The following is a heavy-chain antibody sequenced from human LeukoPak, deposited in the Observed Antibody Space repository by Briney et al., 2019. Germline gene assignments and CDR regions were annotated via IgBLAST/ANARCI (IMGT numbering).Heavy chain of an antibody. D-gene: IGHD4-17*01. CDR3: ARFSTVTTGDAFDI. J-gene: IGHJ3*02. Sequence: GGSLRLSCAASGFTFSSYSMNWVRQAPGKGLEWVSYISSSSSTIYYADSVKGRFTISRDNAKNSLYLQMNSLRVEDTAVYYCARFSTVTTGDAFDIWGQGTMVTVSS. CDR2: ISSSSSTI. V-gene: IGHV3-48*01. CDR1: GFTFSSYS.